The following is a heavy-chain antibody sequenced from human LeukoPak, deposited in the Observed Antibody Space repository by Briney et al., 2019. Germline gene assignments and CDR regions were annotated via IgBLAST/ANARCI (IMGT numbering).Heavy chain of an antibody. V-gene: IGHV3-64*01. D-gene: IGHD3-10*01. CDR1: GFTFSSYA. Sequence: PGGSLRLSCTASGFTFSSYAMHWVRQAPGKGLQYVSAISRSGGSTYYANSVKDRFTISRDNSKNTLYLQMNSLRAEDTAVYYCAKDRGIISDYWGQGTLVTVSS. J-gene: IGHJ4*02. CDR2: ISRSGGST. CDR3: AKDRGIISDY.